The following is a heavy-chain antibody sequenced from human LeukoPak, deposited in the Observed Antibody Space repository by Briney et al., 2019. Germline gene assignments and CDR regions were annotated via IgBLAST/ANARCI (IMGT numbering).Heavy chain of an antibody. J-gene: IGHJ4*02. CDR2: INPNSGGT. CDR1: GYTFTGYY. Sequence: ASVKVSCKASGYTFTGYYMHWVRQAPGQGLEWMGWINPNSGGTNYAQKFQGRVTMTRDTSISTAYMELSTLRSDDTAVYYCARDSGYPYYFDYWGLGTLVTVSS. D-gene: IGHD3-22*01. CDR3: ARDSGYPYYFDY. V-gene: IGHV1-2*02.